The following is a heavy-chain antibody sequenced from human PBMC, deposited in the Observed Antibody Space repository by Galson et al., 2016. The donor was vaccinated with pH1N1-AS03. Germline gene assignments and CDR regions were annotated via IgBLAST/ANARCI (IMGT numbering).Heavy chain of an antibody. CDR1: GFTFSIYA. CDR3: ARDPSGSGWRDMRGDWYFDL. Sequence: SLRLSCAASGFTFSIYAMTWVRQTPGKGLEWVSSIGGTSDTTYYADSVKGRFTISRDNSKNTVYLQMSSLRAEDTAVYFCARDPSGSGWRDMRGDWYFDLWGRGTLVTVSS. CDR2: IGGTSDTT. D-gene: IGHD6-25*01. V-gene: IGHV3-23*01. J-gene: IGHJ2*01.